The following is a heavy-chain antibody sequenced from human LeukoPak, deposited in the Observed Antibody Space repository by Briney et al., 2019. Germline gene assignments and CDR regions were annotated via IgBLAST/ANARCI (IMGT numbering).Heavy chain of an antibody. CDR1: GGSFSGYY. D-gene: IGHD3-3*01. Sequence: WETLSLPCAVYGGSFSGYYWRWLRPPPGKGLEWIGEINHSGSTNYNPSLKSRVTISVDTSKNQFSLKLSSVAAADTAVYYCARVDFNRRVAKYYMDVWGKGTTVTVSS. CDR2: INHSGST. J-gene: IGHJ6*03. V-gene: IGHV4-34*01. CDR3: ARVDFNRRVAKYYMDV.